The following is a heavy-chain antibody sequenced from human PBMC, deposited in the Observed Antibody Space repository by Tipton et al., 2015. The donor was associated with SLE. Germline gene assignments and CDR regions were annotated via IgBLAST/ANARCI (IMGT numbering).Heavy chain of an antibody. Sequence: TLSLTCSVSGGSITSYYWSWIRQPPGKGLEWIGYIYYTGSTSYNPSLKSRVTISVDTSKNQFSLKLSSVTAADTAVYYCARDLIYGRGYTYGLDSWGQGTLVTVSP. CDR3: ARDLIYGRGYTYGLDS. CDR2: IYYTGST. J-gene: IGHJ4*02. D-gene: IGHD5-18*01. V-gene: IGHV4-59*01. CDR1: GGSITSYY.